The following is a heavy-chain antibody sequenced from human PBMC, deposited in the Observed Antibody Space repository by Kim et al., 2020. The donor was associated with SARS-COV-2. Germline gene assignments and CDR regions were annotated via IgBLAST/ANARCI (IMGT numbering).Heavy chain of an antibody. D-gene: IGHD1-1*01. J-gene: IGHJ3*02. CDR1: GFTFSGSA. Sequence: GGSLRLSCAASGFTFSGSAMHWVRQASGKGLEWVVRIRSKPNSYATAYAAPGKSSFTISRDDYKNTAQLQMNNLKTEDTALYDYTRVPGTTLPLWDVFD. CDR2: IRSKPNSYAT. V-gene: IGHV3-73*01. CDR3: TRVPGTTLPLWDVFD.